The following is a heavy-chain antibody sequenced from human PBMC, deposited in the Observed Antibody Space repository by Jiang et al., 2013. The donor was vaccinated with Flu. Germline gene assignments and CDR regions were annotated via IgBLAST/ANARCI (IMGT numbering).Heavy chain of an antibody. CDR3: AFSAGWYYQFDS. CDR2: VYYSGAT. D-gene: IGHD6-19*01. Sequence: PGLVKASETLSLTCSVSGVSISDYYWSWIRQSPGKGLEWIGNVYYSGATNYNPSLESRLTMSVDMSENHFSLKLTSVTAADTAIYYCAFSAGWYYQFDSWGQGTLVTVS. J-gene: IGHJ4*02. CDR1: GVSISDYY. V-gene: IGHV4-59*01.